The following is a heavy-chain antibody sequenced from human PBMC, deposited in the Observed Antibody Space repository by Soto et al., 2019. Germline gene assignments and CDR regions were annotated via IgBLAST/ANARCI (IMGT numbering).Heavy chain of an antibody. D-gene: IGHD5-18*01. Sequence: SETLSLTCTVSGGSISSGGYYWSWIRQPPGKGLEWIGYIYYSGSTYYNPSLKSRVTISVDTSKNQFSLKLSSVTAADTAVYYCARDGSHSYGYYYYGMDVWGQGTTVTVSS. CDR2: IYYSGST. J-gene: IGHJ6*02. CDR1: GGSISSGGYY. CDR3: ARDGSHSYGYYYYGMDV. V-gene: IGHV4-30-4*01.